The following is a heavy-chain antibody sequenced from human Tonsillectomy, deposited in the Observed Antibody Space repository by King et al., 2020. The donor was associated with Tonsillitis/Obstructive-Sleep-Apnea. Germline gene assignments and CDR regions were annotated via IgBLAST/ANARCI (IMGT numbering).Heavy chain of an antibody. V-gene: IGHV3-9*01. D-gene: IGHD2-8*02. Sequence: QLVQSGGGLVQPGRSLRLSCAASGFTFDDYPMHWVRQAPGKGLEWVSGISWNSGNIGYAVSVKGRFTISRDNAKNSLYLQMNSLRAEDTALYFCTKALLASWVYFDSWGLGTLVTVSS. CDR2: ISWNSGNI. J-gene: IGHJ4*02. CDR3: TKALLASWVYFDS. CDR1: GFTFDDYP.